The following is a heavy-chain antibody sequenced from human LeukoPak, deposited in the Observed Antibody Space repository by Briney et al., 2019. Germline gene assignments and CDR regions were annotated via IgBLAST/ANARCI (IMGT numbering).Heavy chain of an antibody. CDR3: AKDFTAAGTDYYYYGMDV. J-gene: IGHJ6*02. D-gene: IGHD6-13*01. CDR2: ISWNSGSI. V-gene: IGHV3-9*01. Sequence: GRSLRLSCAASGFTFDDYAMHWVRQAPGKGLEWVSGISWNSGSIGYADSVKGRFTIPRDNAKNSLYLQMNSLRAEDTALYYCAKDFTAAGTDYYYYGMDVWGQGTTVTVSS. CDR1: GFTFDDYA.